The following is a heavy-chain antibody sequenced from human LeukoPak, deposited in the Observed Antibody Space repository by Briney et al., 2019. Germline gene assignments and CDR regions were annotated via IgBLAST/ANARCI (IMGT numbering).Heavy chain of an antibody. J-gene: IGHJ4*02. CDR2: ISGTSNYI. Sequence: GGSLRLSCAASGFTVTSDHMSWVRQAPGKGLEWVSSISGTSNYIYYADSVKGRFTVSRDNAKNSLYLQMNSLSAEDTAVYYCARRATTQRGHSYGLDYWGQGTLVTVSS. CDR1: GFTVTSDH. V-gene: IGHV3-21*01. D-gene: IGHD5-18*01. CDR3: ARRATTQRGHSYGLDY.